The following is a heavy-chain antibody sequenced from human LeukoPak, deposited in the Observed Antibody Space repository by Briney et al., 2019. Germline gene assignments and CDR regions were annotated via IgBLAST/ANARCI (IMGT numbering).Heavy chain of an antibody. CDR3: ARHTTDRPNLIDH. CDR2: INYDGTST. D-gene: IGHD6-6*01. CDR1: GFIFSSKTYW. J-gene: IGHJ4*02. V-gene: IGHV3-74*01. Sequence: PGGSLRLSCSASGFIFSSKTYWTHSVRQAPGKGLVWVSRINYDGTSTNYADSVNARFTISRDNARDTLYLQMNRLRAERTAVYYCARHTTDRPNLIDHWGQGTLVTVSS.